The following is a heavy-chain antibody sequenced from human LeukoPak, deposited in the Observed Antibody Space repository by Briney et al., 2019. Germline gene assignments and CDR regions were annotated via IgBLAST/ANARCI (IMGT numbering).Heavy chain of an antibody. D-gene: IGHD6-19*01. CDR2: MYYSGGT. J-gene: IGHJ4*02. CDR3: ARQVVAVAGTGYFDY. Sequence: KPSETLSLTCTVSGGSVSSGSYYWSWIRQPPGKGLEWIGCMYYSGGTNYNPSLKSRVTISVDTSKNQFSLKLNSVTAADTAVYFCARQVVAVAGTGYFDYWGQGTLVTVSS. V-gene: IGHV4-61*01. CDR1: GGSVSSGSYY.